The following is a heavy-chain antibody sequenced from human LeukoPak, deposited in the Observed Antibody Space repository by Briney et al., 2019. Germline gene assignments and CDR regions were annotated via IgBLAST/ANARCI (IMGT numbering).Heavy chain of an antibody. CDR1: GYTFTGYY. Sequence: WASVKVSCKASGYTFTGYYMHWVRQAPGQGLEWMGIINPSGGSTNNAQKFQGSVTMTRDTSTSTVYMELSSLRSEDTAVYYCARDLNGAINYYYMDVWGKGTTVTISS. V-gene: IGHV1-46*01. CDR2: INPSGGST. J-gene: IGHJ6*03. D-gene: IGHD4-17*01. CDR3: ARDLNGAINYYYMDV.